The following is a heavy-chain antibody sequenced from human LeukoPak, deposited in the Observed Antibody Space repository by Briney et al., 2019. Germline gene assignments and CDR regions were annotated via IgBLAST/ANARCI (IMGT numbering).Heavy chain of an antibody. CDR2: IYHSGST. J-gene: IGHJ6*03. CDR3: ARSGLWDYYYMDV. CDR1: GGSISSSSYY. D-gene: IGHD1-26*01. V-gene: IGHV4-39*07. Sequence: SPSETLSLTCTVSGGSISSSSYYWGWIRQPPGKGLEWIGTIYHSGSTYYNPSLKSRVTISVDTSKDQFSLKLSSVTAADTDVYYCARSGLWDYYYMDVWGKGTTVTVSS.